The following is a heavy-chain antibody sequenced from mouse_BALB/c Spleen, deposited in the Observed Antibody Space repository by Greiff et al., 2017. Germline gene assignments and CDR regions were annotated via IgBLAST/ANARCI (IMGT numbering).Heavy chain of an antibody. Sequence: EVQRVESGGGLVQPGGSLKLSCAASGFTFSSYGMSWVRQTPDKRLELVATINSNGGSTYYPDSVKGRFTISRDNAKNTLYLQMSSLKSEDTAMYYCARSLELGRSDYWGQGTTLTVSS. CDR1: GFTFSSYG. CDR3: ARSLELGRSDY. D-gene: IGHD4-1*01. J-gene: IGHJ2*01. CDR2: INSNGGST. V-gene: IGHV5-6-3*01.